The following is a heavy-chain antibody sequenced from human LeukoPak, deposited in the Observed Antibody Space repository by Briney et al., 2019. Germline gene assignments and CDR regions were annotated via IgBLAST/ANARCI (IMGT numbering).Heavy chain of an antibody. CDR1: GGSISSYY. Sequence: TSSETLSLTCTVSGGSISSYYWSWIRQPPGKGLEWIGYIYYSGSTNYNPSLKSRVTISVDTSKNQFSLKLSSVTAADTAVYYCARQLPRDWFDPWGQGTLVTVSS. CDR2: IYYSGST. V-gene: IGHV4-59*01. CDR3: ARQLPRDWFDP. D-gene: IGHD2-2*01. J-gene: IGHJ5*02.